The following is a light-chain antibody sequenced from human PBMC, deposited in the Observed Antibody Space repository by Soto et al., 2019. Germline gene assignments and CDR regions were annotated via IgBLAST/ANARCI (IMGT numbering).Light chain of an antibody. J-gene: IGKJ1*01. CDR2: FAS. V-gene: IGKV3-15*01. Sequence: LMTQCPATLCVSPWEIAALSCSASQSVSTNLAWYQQKPGQPPRLLIYFASTRDTAVPARFTAGGSGTEFTLTISSLQSDDLAVYYCQQYDKWPRTFGQGTKVDIK. CDR3: QQYDKWPRT. CDR1: QSVSTN.